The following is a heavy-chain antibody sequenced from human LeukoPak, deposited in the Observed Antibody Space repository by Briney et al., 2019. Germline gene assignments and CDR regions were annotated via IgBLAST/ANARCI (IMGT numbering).Heavy chain of an antibody. CDR3: AKMGAGGGY. CDR1: GFTFSTYN. V-gene: IGHV3-30*18. CDR2: ISYDGGNK. J-gene: IGHJ4*02. Sequence: GGSLRLSCAASGFTFSTYNMHWVRQAPDKGLEWVALISYDGGNKYCADSVKGRFTISRDNSKNTLYLQMNSLRVEDTAVYYCAKMGAGGGYWGQGTLVTVSS. D-gene: IGHD1-26*01.